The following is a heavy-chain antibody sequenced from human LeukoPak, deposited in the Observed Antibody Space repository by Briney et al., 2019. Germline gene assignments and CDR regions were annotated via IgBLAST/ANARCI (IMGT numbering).Heavy chain of an antibody. CDR1: GYTLTELS. D-gene: IGHD2-2*01. Sequence: ASVKVSCKVSGYTLTELSMHWVRQAPGKRLEWMGGFDPEVGETIYAQKFQGRVTMTEDTSTDTAYMELSSLRSEDTAVYYGATDTYCSSTSCSIVNWFDPWGQGTLVTVSS. CDR3: ATDTYCSSTSCSIVNWFDP. J-gene: IGHJ5*02. CDR2: FDPEVGET. V-gene: IGHV1-24*01.